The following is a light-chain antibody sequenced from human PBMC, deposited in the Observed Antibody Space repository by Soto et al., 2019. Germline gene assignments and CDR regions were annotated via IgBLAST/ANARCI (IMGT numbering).Light chain of an antibody. CDR3: QQYNSWPYS. CDR1: QGVTTN. Sequence: EIVMTQSPDTLSVSPGERATLSCRAGQGVTTNFAWYQQKSGQSPRLLIYDVSIRATGVPARFSGAGSETDFTLTISGLQSEDSAVYFCQQYNSWPYSFGQGTRLEIK. V-gene: IGKV3-15*01. CDR2: DVS. J-gene: IGKJ5*01.